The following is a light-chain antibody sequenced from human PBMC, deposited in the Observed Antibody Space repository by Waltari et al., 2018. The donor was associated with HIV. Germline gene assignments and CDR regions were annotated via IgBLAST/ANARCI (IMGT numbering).Light chain of an antibody. CDR2: AES. J-gene: IGKJ2*01. Sequence: DIQMTQSPSSLSASVGDRVTITCRASQSISTYLNWYQQKPGKAPKLLIYAESSLQSVVPSRFSGSGSGTDFTLTISSLQPEDFATYYCQQTYSTPRTFGQGTKLEIK. CDR1: QSISTY. V-gene: IGKV1-39*01. CDR3: QQTYSTPRT.